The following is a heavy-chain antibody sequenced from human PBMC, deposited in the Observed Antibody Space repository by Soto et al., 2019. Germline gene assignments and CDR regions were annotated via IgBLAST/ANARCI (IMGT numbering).Heavy chain of an antibody. Sequence: QVQLVQSGAEVKKPGASVKVSCKASGCTFTSYYMHWVRQAPGQGLEWMGIINPSGGSTSYAQKFQGRVTMTRDTSTSTVYMELSSLRSEDTAVYYCARDMGYCSGGSCYPSVPDYWGQGTLVTVSS. V-gene: IGHV1-46*01. J-gene: IGHJ4*02. CDR1: GCTFTSYY. CDR3: ARDMGYCSGGSCYPSVPDY. CDR2: INPSGGST. D-gene: IGHD2-15*01.